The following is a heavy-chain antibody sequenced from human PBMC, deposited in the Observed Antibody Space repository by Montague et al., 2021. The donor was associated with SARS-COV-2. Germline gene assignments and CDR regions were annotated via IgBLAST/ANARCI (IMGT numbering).Heavy chain of an antibody. V-gene: IGHV4-34*01. J-gene: IGHJ4*02. CDR1: GASSSNYY. Sequence: SETLSLTCAVYGASSSNYYWSWIRQSPGKGLEWVGEINHSGYTDYNPSLNSRLTISLDSSKNQFSLKLTSLTAADTAIYYCASAPSYSFGFWDYWGQGRLVSVSS. CDR2: INHSGYT. D-gene: IGHD3-16*02. CDR3: ASAPSYSFGFWDY.